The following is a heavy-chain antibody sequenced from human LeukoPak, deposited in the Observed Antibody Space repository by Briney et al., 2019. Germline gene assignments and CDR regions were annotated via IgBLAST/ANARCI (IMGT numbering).Heavy chain of an antibody. Sequence: GASVKVSCKASGYTFTGYYMHWVRQAPGQGLEWMGWINPNSGGTNYAQKFQGRVTMTRDTSISTAYKELSRLRSDDTAVYYCARSCSSTSCYDPLNYYYYMDVWGKGTTVTVSS. V-gene: IGHV1-2*02. J-gene: IGHJ6*03. CDR2: INPNSGGT. CDR1: GYTFTGYY. CDR3: ARSCSSTSCYDPLNYYYYMDV. D-gene: IGHD2-2*01.